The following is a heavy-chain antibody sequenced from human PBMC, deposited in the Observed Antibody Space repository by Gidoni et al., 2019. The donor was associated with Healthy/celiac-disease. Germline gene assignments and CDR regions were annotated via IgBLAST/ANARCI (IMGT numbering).Heavy chain of an antibody. V-gene: IGHV2-26*01. Sequence: QVTLKESGPVLVKPTETLTLTCTVSGFSPSNARKGVSWIRQPPGKALEWLAHIFSNDGKSYNTSLKSRLTNSKDTSKSQVVLTMTNMDPVDTATYYCARGITYYYDSSLDAFDIWGQGTMVTVSS. D-gene: IGHD3-22*01. CDR1: GFSPSNARKG. J-gene: IGHJ3*02. CDR2: IFSNDGK. CDR3: ARGITYYYDSSLDAFDI.